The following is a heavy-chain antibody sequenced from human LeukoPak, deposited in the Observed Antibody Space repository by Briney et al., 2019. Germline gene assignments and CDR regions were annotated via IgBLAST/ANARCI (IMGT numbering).Heavy chain of an antibody. J-gene: IGHJ1*01. Sequence: PSETLSLTCTVSSGSIRSSSYYWGWIRQPPGKGLEWIGSIFYSVSTYYNPSLKSRVTMSADTSTNQFSLKLSSVTAADTAVYYCATANFYFQYWGQGTLVTVSS. D-gene: IGHD2-8*01. V-gene: IGHV4-39*01. CDR2: IFYSVST. CDR3: ATANFYFQY. CDR1: SGSIRSSSYY.